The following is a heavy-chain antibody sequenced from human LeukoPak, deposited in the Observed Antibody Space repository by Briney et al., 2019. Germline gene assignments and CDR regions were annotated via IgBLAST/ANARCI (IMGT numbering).Heavy chain of an antibody. J-gene: IGHJ4*02. CDR2: IIPIFGTA. Sequence: ASVKVSCKASGGTFSSYAISWVRQAPGQGLEWMGGIIPIFGTANYAQKFQGRVTITTDESTSTAYMELSSLRSEDTAVYYCARVGVIGDYFDYWGQGTLVTVSS. CDR1: GGTFSSYA. V-gene: IGHV1-69*05. CDR3: ARVGVIGDYFDY. D-gene: IGHD3-16*02.